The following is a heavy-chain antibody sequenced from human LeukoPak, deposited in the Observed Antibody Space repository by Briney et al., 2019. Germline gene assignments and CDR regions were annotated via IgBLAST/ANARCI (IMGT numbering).Heavy chain of an antibody. D-gene: IGHD4-17*01. CDR1: GFTFTSYW. CDR3: ARPQHGDLYAFDI. CDR2: VDGDGSTT. V-gene: IGHV3-74*01. Sequence: TGGSLRLSCAASGFTFTSYWMHWVRQAPGKGLVWVSRVDGDGSTTTYADSVKGRLTISRDNAKNTLYLQMNSLRAEDTAVYYCARPQHGDLYAFDIWGQGTMVTVSS. J-gene: IGHJ3*02.